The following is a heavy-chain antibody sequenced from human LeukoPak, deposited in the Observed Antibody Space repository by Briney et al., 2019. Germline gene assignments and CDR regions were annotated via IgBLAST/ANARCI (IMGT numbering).Heavy chain of an antibody. V-gene: IGHV4-59*01. CDR3: ARGEDFERYYLAY. Sequence: SETLSLTCTVSGGSISSYYWSWIRQPPGKGLEWIGYIYYTGTTNYNPLFESRATISDDTSKNQFSLKLTSVTAADTAVYFCARGEDFERYYLAYWGQGTLVTVSS. CDR1: GGSISSYY. D-gene: IGHD3-9*01. J-gene: IGHJ4*02. CDR2: IYYTGTT.